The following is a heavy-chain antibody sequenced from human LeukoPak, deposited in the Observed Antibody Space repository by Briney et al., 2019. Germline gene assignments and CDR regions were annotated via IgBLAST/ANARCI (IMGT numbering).Heavy chain of an antibody. CDR1: GFTFSSYG. V-gene: IGHV3-30*02. D-gene: IGHD3-3*01. J-gene: IGHJ4*02. Sequence: GGSLRLSCAASGFTFSSYGMHWVRQAPGKGLEWVAFIRYDGSINNNYYTDSVKGRFTISRDNSKNTLYLQMNSLRAEDTAVYYCTKVDFWSGYYTGIDYWGQGTLVTVSS. CDR2: IRYDGSINNN. CDR3: TKVDFWSGYYTGIDY.